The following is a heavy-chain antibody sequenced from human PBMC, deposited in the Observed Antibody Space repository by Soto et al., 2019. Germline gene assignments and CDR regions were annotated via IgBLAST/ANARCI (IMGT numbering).Heavy chain of an antibody. D-gene: IGHD6-13*01. V-gene: IGHV3-33*01. Sequence: GGSLRLSCAASGFTFSSYGMHWVRQAPGKGLEWVAVIWYDGSNKYYADSVKGRFTISRDNSKNTLYLQMNSLRAEDTAVYYCARDRDSGYSSSWYGAFDIWGQGTMVTVSS. CDR1: GFTFSSYG. J-gene: IGHJ3*02. CDR2: IWYDGSNK. CDR3: ARDRDSGYSSSWYGAFDI.